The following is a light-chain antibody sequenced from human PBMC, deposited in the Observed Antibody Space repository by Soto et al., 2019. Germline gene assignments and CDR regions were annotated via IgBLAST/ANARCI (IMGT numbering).Light chain of an antibody. Sequence: QSVLTQPPSASGTPGQRVTISCSGSSSNVGSNHVYWYQQFPGMYPKLLMYRRDQRPTGVPDRFSASKSGTSASLAISGLRSDDEAEYYCSARDDILSGVVFGGGTKLNVL. V-gene: IGLV1-47*01. CDR1: SSNVGSNH. J-gene: IGLJ2*01. CDR2: RRD. CDR3: SARDDILSGVV.